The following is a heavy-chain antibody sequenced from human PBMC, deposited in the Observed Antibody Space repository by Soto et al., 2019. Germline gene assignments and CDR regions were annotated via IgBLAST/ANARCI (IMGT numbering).Heavy chain of an antibody. CDR1: GGSISSYY. CDR3: ARNQGKGDAFDI. D-gene: IGHD2-2*01. J-gene: IGHJ3*02. V-gene: IGHV4-59*01. CDR2: IYYSGSN. Sequence: SETLSLTCTVSGGSISSYYWSWIRQPPGKGLEWIGYIYYSGSNNYNPSLKRRVTISVDPSKNQFSLKLSSVTAAATAVYFCARNQGKGDAFDIWGQGTMVTVSS.